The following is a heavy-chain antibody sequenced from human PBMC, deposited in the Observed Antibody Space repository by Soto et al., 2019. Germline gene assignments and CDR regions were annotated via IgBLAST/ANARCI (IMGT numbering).Heavy chain of an antibody. CDR1: GGSISSGGYY. Sequence: QVQLQESGPGLVKPSQTLSLTCTVSGGSISSGGYYWSWLRQHPGEGREWIGYIYYSGRTYYNPSLNSRFTISVDTSKNQFSVKLSSVTAADAAVYYCARESQRNDGTHTFDYWGQGTLVTVSS. V-gene: IGHV4-31*03. CDR2: IYYSGRT. CDR3: ARESQRNDGTHTFDY. J-gene: IGHJ4*02. D-gene: IGHD1-1*01.